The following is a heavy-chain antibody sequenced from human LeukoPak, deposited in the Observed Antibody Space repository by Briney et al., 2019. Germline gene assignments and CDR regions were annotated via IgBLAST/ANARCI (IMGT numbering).Heavy chain of an antibody. CDR1: GGTFSSYA. CDR2: IIPIFGTA. CDR3: ARRREQVSFISRRKDQSFDY. V-gene: IGHV1-69*13. D-gene: IGHD1-14*01. Sequence: SVKVSCRASGGTFSSYAISWVRQAPGQGLEWMGGIIPIFGTANYAQKFQGRVTITADESTSTAYMELSSLRSEDTAVYYCARRREQVSFISRRKDQSFDYWGQGTLVTVSS. J-gene: IGHJ4*02.